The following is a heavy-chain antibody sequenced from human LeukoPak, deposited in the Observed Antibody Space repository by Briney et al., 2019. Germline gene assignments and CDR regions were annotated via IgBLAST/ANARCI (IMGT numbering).Heavy chain of an antibody. CDR1: GGSISGNNYF. J-gene: IGHJ5*02. CDR2: IYYSGST. V-gene: IGHV4-39*01. CDR3: AESPSYNWFDP. Sequence: PSETLSLTCTVSGGSISGNNYFWGWIRQPPGKGLEWIGSIYYSGSTYYNPSLKRRVTISVDTSKNQFSLQLSSVTAADTAVYYCAESPSYNWFDPWGQGTLVTVSS.